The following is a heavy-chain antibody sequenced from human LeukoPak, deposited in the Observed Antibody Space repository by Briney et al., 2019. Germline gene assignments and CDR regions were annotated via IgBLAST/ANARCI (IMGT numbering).Heavy chain of an antibody. CDR3: ASNNWSHLGY. Sequence: PSETLSLTCTVSGGSISSSSYYWGWIRQPPGKGLEWIGSIYYSGSTYYNPSLKSRVTISVDASKNQFSLRLSSVTAADTAVYYCASNNWSHLGYWGQGTLVTVSS. J-gene: IGHJ4*02. V-gene: IGHV4-39*07. CDR2: IYYSGST. D-gene: IGHD1-20*01. CDR1: GGSISSSSYY.